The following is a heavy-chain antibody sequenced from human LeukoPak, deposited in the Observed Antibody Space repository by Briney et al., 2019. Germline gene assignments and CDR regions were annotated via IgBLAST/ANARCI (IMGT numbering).Heavy chain of an antibody. V-gene: IGHV1-24*01. CDR3: ATDLLAGGLKTFDP. CDR1: GNTLSEFS. CDR2: FDPEVGET. Sequence: GASVTVSCKVTGNTLSEFSMHWARQSPGKGLEWMGGFDPEVGETVYAQKFQGRVTMTEDTSTETAYMELSSLRSEDTAVYYCATDLLAGGLKTFDPWGQGTLVTVSS. J-gene: IGHJ5*02.